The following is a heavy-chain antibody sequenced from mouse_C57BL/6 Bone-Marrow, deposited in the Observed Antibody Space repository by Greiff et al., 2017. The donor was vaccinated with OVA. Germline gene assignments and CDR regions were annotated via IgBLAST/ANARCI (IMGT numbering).Heavy chain of an antibody. CDR1: GYSFTGYF. CDR2: INPFNGVT. D-gene: IGHD2-2*01. CDR3: ARGAARWLRPYYFDY. Sequence: VQLKQSGPELVKPGDSVKISCKASGYSFTGYFMNWVMQSHGKSLEWIGRINPFNGVTFYNQKFKGKATLTVDKSSSTAHMELRSLTSEDSAVYYCARGAARWLRPYYFDYWGQGTTLTVSS. V-gene: IGHV1-20*01. J-gene: IGHJ2*01.